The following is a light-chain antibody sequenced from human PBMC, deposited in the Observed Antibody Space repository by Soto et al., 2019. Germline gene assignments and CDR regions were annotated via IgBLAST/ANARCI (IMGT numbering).Light chain of an antibody. CDR1: SSNIGNNY. CDR3: GTLDSSLSALV. J-gene: IGLJ3*02. Sequence: QSVLTQPPSLSAAPGQTVTIACAGSSSNIGNNYVTWYQQLPGTAPKLLIYGNHRRPSGIPDRFSGSKSGTSATLGITGLQTVDDADYYCGTLDSSLSALVFGGGTKLTVL. V-gene: IGLV1-51*01. CDR2: GNH.